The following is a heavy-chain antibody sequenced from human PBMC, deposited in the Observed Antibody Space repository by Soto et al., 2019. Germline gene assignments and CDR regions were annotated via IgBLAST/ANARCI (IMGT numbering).Heavy chain of an antibody. J-gene: IGHJ6*02. CDR1: GFTFSSSW. D-gene: IGHD2-15*01. Sequence: GGSLRLSCAASGFTFSSSWMHWVRQAPGKGLVWVSRVSGDGSSTNYADSVKGRFTISRDNSKNTLYLQMNSLRAEDTAVYYCARDPQDIVVVVAALRSGGMDVSGQGTTVTVSS. CDR2: VSGDGSST. CDR3: ARDPQDIVVVVAALRSGGMDV. V-gene: IGHV3-74*01.